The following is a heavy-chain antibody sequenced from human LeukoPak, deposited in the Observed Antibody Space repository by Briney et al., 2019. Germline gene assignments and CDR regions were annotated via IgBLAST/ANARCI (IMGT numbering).Heavy chain of an antibody. CDR3: ARDQRRYGSGSYVKWFDP. Sequence: PSETLSLTCTVSNASVNSYFWGWVRQPAGKGLEWLGRIYTSGTTYYNPSLKSRLTLSIETSKSQFSLTLRSATAADTAVYYCARDQRRYGSGSYVKWFDPWGQGTLVTVSS. CDR1: NASVNSYF. CDR2: IYTSGTT. J-gene: IGHJ5*02. V-gene: IGHV4-4*07. D-gene: IGHD3-10*01.